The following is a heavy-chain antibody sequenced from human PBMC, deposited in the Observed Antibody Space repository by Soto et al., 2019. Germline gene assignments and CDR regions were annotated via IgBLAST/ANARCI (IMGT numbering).Heavy chain of an antibody. D-gene: IGHD6-6*01. Sequence: PGGSLRLSCAASGFTFSSYWMHWVRQAPGKGLEWVSAISGSGGSTYYADSVKGRFTISRDNSKNTLYLQMNSLRAEDTAVYYCAKESRYSSSSYFDYWGQGTLVTVSS. J-gene: IGHJ4*02. CDR3: AKESRYSSSSYFDY. V-gene: IGHV3-23*01. CDR1: GFTFSSYW. CDR2: ISGSGGST.